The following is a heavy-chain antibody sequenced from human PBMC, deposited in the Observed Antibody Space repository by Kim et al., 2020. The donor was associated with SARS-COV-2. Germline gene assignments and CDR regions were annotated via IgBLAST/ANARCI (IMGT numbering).Heavy chain of an antibody. V-gene: IGHV3-48*02. J-gene: IGHJ4*02. CDR2: ISSSSSTI. Sequence: GGSLRLSCAASGFTFSSYSMNWVRQAPGKGLEWVSYISSSSSTIYYADSVKGRFTISRDNAKNSLYLQMNSLRDEDTAVYYCARGWIQLWLPDLLDYWGQGTLVTVSS. CDR3: ARGWIQLWLPDLLDY. D-gene: IGHD5-18*01. CDR1: GFTFSSYS.